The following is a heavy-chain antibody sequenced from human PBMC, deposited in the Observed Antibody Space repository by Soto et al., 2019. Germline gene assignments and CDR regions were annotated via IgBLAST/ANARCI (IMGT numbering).Heavy chain of an antibody. CDR3: ARDGQQQAPYALDV. J-gene: IGHJ6*02. D-gene: IGHD6-13*01. V-gene: IGHV3-33*01. CDR2: IWYDGSEK. Sequence: QVQLVESGGGVVQPGRSLRLSCAASGFTFNHNAMHWVRQAAGKGLEWVAQIWYDGSEKYYTDSVKGRFTISRDNCXNTVFLQMDSLRVEDTAVYYCARDGQQQAPYALDVWGQGTTVIVSS. CDR1: GFTFNHNA.